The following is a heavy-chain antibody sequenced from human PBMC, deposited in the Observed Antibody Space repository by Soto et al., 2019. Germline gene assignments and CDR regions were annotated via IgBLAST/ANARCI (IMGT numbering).Heavy chain of an antibody. V-gene: IGHV4-39*01. CDR3: ARQLSSTWGYYYYYMDV. J-gene: IGHJ6*03. D-gene: IGHD1-26*01. CDR2: IYYSGST. Sequence: SETLSLTCTVSGGSISSSSYYWGWIRQPPGKGLEWIGSIYYSGSTYYNPSLKSRVTISVDTSKNQFSLKLSSVTAADTAVYYCARQLSSTWGYYYYYMDVWGKGTTVTVSS. CDR1: GGSISSSSYY.